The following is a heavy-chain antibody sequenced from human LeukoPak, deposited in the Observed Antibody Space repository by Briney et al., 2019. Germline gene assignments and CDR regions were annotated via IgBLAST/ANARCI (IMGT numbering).Heavy chain of an antibody. V-gene: IGHV3-7*01. D-gene: IGHD4-17*01. CDR2: IKQDGSEK. J-gene: IGHJ5*02. Sequence: GGSLRLSCAASGFTFSSYWMSWVRQAPGKGLERVASIKQDGSEKYYVDSVKGRFTISRDNAKNSLYLQMNSLRAEDTALYYCARAPGEGWFDPWSQGTLVTVSS. CDR3: ARAPGEGWFDP. CDR1: GFTFSSYW.